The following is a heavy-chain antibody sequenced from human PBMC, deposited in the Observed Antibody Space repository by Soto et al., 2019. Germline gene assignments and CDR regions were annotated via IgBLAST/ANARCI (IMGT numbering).Heavy chain of an antibody. CDR1: GYSFTIYW. D-gene: IGHD6-13*01. V-gene: IGHV5-51*01. Sequence: GESLKISCNGSGYSFTIYWIGWVRQMPGKGLEWMGIIYPGDSDTRYSPSFQGQVTISADKSISTAYLQWSSLKASDTAMYYCARVGWYSSSWFNYYYGMDVWGQGTTVTVSS. CDR2: IYPGDSDT. J-gene: IGHJ6*02. CDR3: ARVGWYSSSWFNYYYGMDV.